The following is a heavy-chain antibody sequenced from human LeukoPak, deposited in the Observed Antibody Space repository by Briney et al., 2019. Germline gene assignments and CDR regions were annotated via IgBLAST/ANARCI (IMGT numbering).Heavy chain of an antibody. CDR2: INPSGGST. V-gene: IGHV1-46*01. Sequence: ASVKVSCKASGYTFTSYYMHWVRQAPGQGLEWMGIINPSGGSTSYAQKFQGRVTMTRDTSTSAVYMELSGLRSEDTAVYYCARDKEAHYYYYGMDVWGQGTTVTVSS. CDR1: GYTFTSYY. CDR3: ARDKEAHYYYYGMDV. J-gene: IGHJ6*02.